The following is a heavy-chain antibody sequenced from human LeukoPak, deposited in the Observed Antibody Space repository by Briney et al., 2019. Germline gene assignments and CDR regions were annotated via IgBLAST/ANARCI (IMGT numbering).Heavy chain of an antibody. CDR2: IYTSGGT. CDR1: GGSISSGSYY. V-gene: IGHV4-61*02. CDR3: ARASGLRAFDI. D-gene: IGHD3-16*01. Sequence: PSQTLSLTCTVSGGSISSGSYYWSWIRQPAGKGLEWIGRIYTSGGTNYNPSLKSRVTISVDTSKNQFSLKLSSVTAADTAVYYCARASGLRAFDIWGQGTMVTVSS. J-gene: IGHJ3*02.